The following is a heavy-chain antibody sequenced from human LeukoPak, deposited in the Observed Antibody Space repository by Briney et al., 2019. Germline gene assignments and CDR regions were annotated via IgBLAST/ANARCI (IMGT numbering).Heavy chain of an antibody. V-gene: IGHV5-51*01. J-gene: IGHJ4*02. CDR2: IYPGDSDT. Sequence: GESLKISCKGSGYRFTSYWIDWVRQMPGKGLEWMGIIYPGDSDTRYSPSFQGQVTISADKSVNTAYLQWSSLKASDTAMYFCAIRYSSGWYVYFDYWGQGTLVTVSS. D-gene: IGHD6-19*01. CDR1: GYRFTSYW. CDR3: AIRYSSGWYVYFDY.